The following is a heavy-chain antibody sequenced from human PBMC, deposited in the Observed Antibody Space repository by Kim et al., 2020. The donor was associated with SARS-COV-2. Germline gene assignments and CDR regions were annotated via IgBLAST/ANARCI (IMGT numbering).Heavy chain of an antibody. CDR1: GFTFDDYA. Sequence: GGSLRLSCAASGFTFDDYAMHWVRQAPGKGLEWVSGISWNSGSIGYADSVKGRFTISRDNAKNSLYLQMNSLRAEDTALYYCAKALISSGYPDAFDIWGQGTMVTVSS. CDR2: ISWNSGSI. V-gene: IGHV3-9*01. D-gene: IGHD3-22*01. J-gene: IGHJ3*02. CDR3: AKALISSGYPDAFDI.